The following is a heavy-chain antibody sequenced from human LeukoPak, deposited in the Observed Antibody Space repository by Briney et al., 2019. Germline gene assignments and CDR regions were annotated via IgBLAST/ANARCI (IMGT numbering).Heavy chain of an antibody. CDR1: GGSLSCYS. V-gene: IGHV4-34*01. D-gene: IGHD2-21*02. Sequence: SETLSLTCAVDGGSLSCYSWSWIRQPPGKRLEWIGEINHSGSTNYNPSLKSRVTISVDTSKNQFSLKLSSVTAADTAVYYCARYGVVVTAIPHYGMDVWGQGTTVTVS. J-gene: IGHJ6*02. CDR3: ARYGVVVTAIPHYGMDV. CDR2: INHSGST.